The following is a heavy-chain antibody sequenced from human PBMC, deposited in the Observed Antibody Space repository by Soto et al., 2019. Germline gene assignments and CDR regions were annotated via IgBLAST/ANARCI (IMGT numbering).Heavy chain of an antibody. J-gene: IGHJ4*02. D-gene: IGHD6-13*01. CDR1: GGSISSNY. V-gene: IGHV4-59*01. CDR3: ARYRREAVAGYTLDN. Sequence: SETVSLTXTVSGGSISSNYWTWIRQPPGKGLEWIGYVYNSGSTNYNPSLKSRVTISEDTSKSQFSLKVNSMTAADTAVYYCARYRREAVAGYTLDNWGQGILVTVSS. CDR2: VYNSGST.